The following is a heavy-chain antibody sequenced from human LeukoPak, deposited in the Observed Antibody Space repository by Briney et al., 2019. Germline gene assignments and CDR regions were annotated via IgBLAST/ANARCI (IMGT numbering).Heavy chain of an antibody. V-gene: IGHV1-69*13. Sequence: SVKVSCKASGGTFSSYAISWVRQAPGQGLEWMGGIIPIFGTANYAQKFQGRVTITADESTSTAYMELSSLRSEDTAVYYCAREVGNYDFWSGYPKYSDYWGQGTLVTVSS. CDR1: GGTFSSYA. D-gene: IGHD3-3*01. J-gene: IGHJ4*02. CDR3: AREVGNYDFWSGYPKYSDY. CDR2: IIPIFGTA.